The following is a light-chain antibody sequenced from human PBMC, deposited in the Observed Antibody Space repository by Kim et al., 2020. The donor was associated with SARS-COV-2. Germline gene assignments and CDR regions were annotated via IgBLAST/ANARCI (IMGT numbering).Light chain of an antibody. Sequence: TVTISCTRSSGSIDDNDVQWYQQRPGGVPTAVIHEDDQRPSGVSDRFSGFIDNSSNSAYLTISGLRTEDEADYYCQSYNRDNVLFGGGTQLTVL. J-gene: IGLJ2*01. CDR1: SGSIDDND. CDR2: EDD. V-gene: IGLV6-57*03. CDR3: QSYNRDNVL.